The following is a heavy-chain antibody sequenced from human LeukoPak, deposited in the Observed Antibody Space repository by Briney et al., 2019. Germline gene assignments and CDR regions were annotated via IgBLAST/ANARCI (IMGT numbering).Heavy chain of an antibody. Sequence: GGSPRLSCAASGFTFSSYAMSWVRQAPGKGLEWVSAISGSGGSTYYADSVKGRFTISRDNSKNTLYPQMNSLRAEDTAVYYCAKGRPAYCGGDCYSDYWGQGTLVTVSS. D-gene: IGHD2-21*01. J-gene: IGHJ4*02. CDR2: ISGSGGST. V-gene: IGHV3-23*01. CDR3: AKGRPAYCGGDCYSDY. CDR1: GFTFSSYA.